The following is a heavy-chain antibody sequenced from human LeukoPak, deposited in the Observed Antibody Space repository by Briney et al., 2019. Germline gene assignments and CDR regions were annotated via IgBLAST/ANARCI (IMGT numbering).Heavy chain of an antibody. J-gene: IGHJ4*02. CDR3: ARDDSSGYYNY. D-gene: IGHD3-22*01. CDR2: IYYSGST. CDR1: GGSISSSSYY. V-gene: IGHV4-39*02. Sequence: SETLSLTCTVSGGSISSSSYYWGWIRQPPGKGLEWIGSIYYSGSTYYNPSLKSRVTISVDTSKNQFSLKLSSVTAADTAVYYCARDDSSGYYNYWGQGTLVTVSS.